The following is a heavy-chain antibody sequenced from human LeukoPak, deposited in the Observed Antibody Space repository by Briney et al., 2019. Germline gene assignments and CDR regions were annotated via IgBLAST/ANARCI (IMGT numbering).Heavy chain of an antibody. V-gene: IGHV4-34*01. J-gene: IGHJ4*02. D-gene: IGHD5-12*01. CDR2: INHSGST. CDR1: GGSFSGYY. Sequence: ASETLSLTCAVYGGSFSGYYWSWIRQPPGKGLEWIGEINHSGSTNYNPSLKSRVTISVDTSKNQFSLKLSSVTAADTAVYCCARGSRWLRLHYWGQGTLVTVSS. CDR3: ARGSRWLRLHY.